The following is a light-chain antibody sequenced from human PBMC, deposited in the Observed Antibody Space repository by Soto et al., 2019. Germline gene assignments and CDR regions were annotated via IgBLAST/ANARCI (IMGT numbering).Light chain of an antibody. CDR2: DDS. V-gene: IGLV3-21*02. CDR3: HVWDSSSGHYI. Sequence: SYDRTQPPSVSVAPGQTARISCGGSNIGRKSVHWYQQKPGRAPVVVVYDDSDRPSGIPERFSGANSGDTATLTISRVEAGDEADYYCHVWDSSSGHYIFGTGTKVTVL. CDR1: NIGRKS. J-gene: IGLJ1*01.